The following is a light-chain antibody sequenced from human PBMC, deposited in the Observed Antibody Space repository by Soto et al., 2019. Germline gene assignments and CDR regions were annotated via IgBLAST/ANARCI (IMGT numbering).Light chain of an antibody. V-gene: IGKV1-5*01. CDR3: QQFSTYSPYT. J-gene: IGKJ2*01. CDR1: QSISNW. CDR2: DAS. Sequence: DIQMTQSPSTLSASVGDRVTITCRASQSISNWLAWYQQKPGKAPKLLIHDASSLESGVPSRYSGSGSGTEFTLTISSLQPDDLATYYSQQFSTYSPYTLGQGTTLEI.